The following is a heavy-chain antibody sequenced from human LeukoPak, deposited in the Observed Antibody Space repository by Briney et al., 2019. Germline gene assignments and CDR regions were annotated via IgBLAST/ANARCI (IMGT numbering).Heavy chain of an antibody. V-gene: IGHV1-46*01. CDR1: GYTFTSYY. D-gene: IGHD5-18*01. J-gene: IGHJ5*02. CDR3: ARDATWIQLWP. CDR2: INPSGGST. Sequence: ASVKVSCKASGYTFTSYYMHWVRQAPGQGLEWMGIINPSGGSTSYAQKFQGRVTMTRDMSTSTVYMELSSLRSEDTAVYYCARDATWIQLWPWGQGTQVTVSS.